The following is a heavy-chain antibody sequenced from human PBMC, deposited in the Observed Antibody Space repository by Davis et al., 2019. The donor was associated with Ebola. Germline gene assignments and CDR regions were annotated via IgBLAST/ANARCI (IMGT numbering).Heavy chain of an antibody. D-gene: IGHD3-10*01. CDR2: ITTKGTGYAT. V-gene: IGHV3-73*01. J-gene: IGHJ6*02. CDR3: HRPQPFYYTSDIYYIAARHMDV. CDR1: GLTFSSSA. Sequence: PGGSLRLSCAASGLTFSSSAVHWVRQASGRGLEWVGRITTKGTGYATTYAESVKGRFSISRDDSKNTAYLQLNSLEIEDTAIYYCHRPQPFYYTSDIYYIAARHMDVWGQGTTVTVSS.